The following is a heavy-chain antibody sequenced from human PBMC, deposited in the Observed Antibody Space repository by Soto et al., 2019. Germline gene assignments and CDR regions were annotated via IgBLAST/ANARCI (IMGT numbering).Heavy chain of an antibody. CDR3: SRGILV. CDR2: ISYGGST. J-gene: IGHJ4*02. Sequence: QVQLQESGPGLVKPSQTLSLTGTVSGGSINSGGYCWSWIRQHPGKGLDWIGCISYGGSTSYNPSLNSRVTIPVDTSKNQFSLQPTSVTAADTAVYYCSRGILVWGQGALITVSS. D-gene: IGHD5-18*01. CDR1: GGSINSGGYC. V-gene: IGHV4-31*03.